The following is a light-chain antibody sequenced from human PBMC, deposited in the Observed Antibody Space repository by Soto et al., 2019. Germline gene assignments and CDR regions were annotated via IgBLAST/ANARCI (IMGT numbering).Light chain of an antibody. CDR2: AAS. CDR1: QSISNY. J-gene: IGKJ2*01. V-gene: IGKV1-39*01. Sequence: DLQMTQSPSSLSASVGDSVTFTCRASQSISNYLNWYQQKPGKAPNLLIYAASSLQSGVPSRFSGSGSGTDFTLTISSLQPEDFATYYCQQSYSTPHTFGQGTKLQIK. CDR3: QQSYSTPHT.